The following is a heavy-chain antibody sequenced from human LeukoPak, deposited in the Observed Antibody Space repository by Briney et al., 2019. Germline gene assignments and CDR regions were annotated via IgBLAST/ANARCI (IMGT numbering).Heavy chain of an antibody. D-gene: IGHD3-9*01. J-gene: IGHJ5*02. Sequence: PGGSLRLSCAASGFTFSNYAMSWVRQAPGKGLEWVSAISGSGGSTYYADSVKGRFTISRDNAKNTLYLQMNSLRAEDTAVYYCARGLVINWFDPWGQGTLVTVSS. V-gene: IGHV3-23*01. CDR1: GFTFSNYA. CDR2: ISGSGGST. CDR3: ARGLVINWFDP.